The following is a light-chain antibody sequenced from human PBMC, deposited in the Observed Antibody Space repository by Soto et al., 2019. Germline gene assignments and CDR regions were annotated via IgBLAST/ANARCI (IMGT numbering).Light chain of an antibody. J-gene: IGKJ1*01. CDR1: QSIITY. Sequence: DIQMTQSPSSLSASVGDRVTITCRTSQSIITYLNWYQQKPGKAPKLLINAISTLQSGVPSRFSGGGSGTDFTLTISSMQPEDFAPYHCQQSYSSLPSTVGQATKVDIK. CDR3: QQSYSSLPST. V-gene: IGKV1-39*01. CDR2: AIS.